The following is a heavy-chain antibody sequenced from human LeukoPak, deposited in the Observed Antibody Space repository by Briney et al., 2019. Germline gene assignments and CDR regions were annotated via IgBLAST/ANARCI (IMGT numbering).Heavy chain of an antibody. CDR3: ARASCSGGSCYPDV. CDR1: GFTFSSYN. D-gene: IGHD2-15*01. CDR2: IRISSSYI. J-gene: IGHJ6*02. Sequence: PGGSLRLSCAASGFTFSSYNVNWVRQAPGKGLEWVSSIRISSSYIYYADSVKGRFTISRDNAKNSLSLQMNSLRAEDTAVYYCARASCSGGSCYPDVWGQGTTVTVSS. V-gene: IGHV3-21*01.